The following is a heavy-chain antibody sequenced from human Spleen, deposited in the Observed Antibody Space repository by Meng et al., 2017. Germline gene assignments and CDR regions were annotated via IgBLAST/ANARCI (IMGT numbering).Heavy chain of an antibody. Sequence: QVQVQESGPGLVRPSETLSLTCHVSGDSVSGGSYQWTWIRQPPGKGLEWIGFIYYSGTTSYRPSLKSRLTMSVDTSKNQFSLKLSSVTAADTAVYYCARGGAVVAATLTAFDHWGQGTLVTVSS. D-gene: IGHD2-15*01. CDR2: IYYSGTT. CDR3: ARGGAVVAATLTAFDH. J-gene: IGHJ5*02. V-gene: IGHV4-61*01. CDR1: GDSVSGGSYQ.